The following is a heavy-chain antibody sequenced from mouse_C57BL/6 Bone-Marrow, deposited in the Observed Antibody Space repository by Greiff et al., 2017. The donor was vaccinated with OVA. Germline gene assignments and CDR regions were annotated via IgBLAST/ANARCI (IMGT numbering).Heavy chain of an antibody. Sequence: EVQLQQSVAELVRPGASVTLSCTASGFNIKHTYMHWVKQRPEQGLEWIGRIDPANGNTKYAPKFQGKATITADTSSNTAYLQLSSLTSEDTAIYYCARFLYGSGDAYWGQGTLVTVSA. CDR1: GFNIKHTY. CDR3: ARFLYGSGDAY. J-gene: IGHJ3*01. V-gene: IGHV14-3*01. D-gene: IGHD2-2*01. CDR2: IDPANGNT.